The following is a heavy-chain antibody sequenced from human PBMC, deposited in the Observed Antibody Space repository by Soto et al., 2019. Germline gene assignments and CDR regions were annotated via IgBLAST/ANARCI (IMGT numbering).Heavy chain of an antibody. CDR1: GYTFSNYD. D-gene: IGHD3-10*01. Sequence: QVQLVQSGAELKKPGASVKVSCKASGYTFSNYDMNWVRQATGQGPEWIGWVNPNNGDTGYAQKFQGRVTLTKDISTTTAYMELTSLRSEATAIYYCAKVSRKGSAIDFDYWGQGTLITVSS. CDR2: VNPNNGDT. J-gene: IGHJ4*02. V-gene: IGHV1-8*01. CDR3: AKVSRKGSAIDFDY.